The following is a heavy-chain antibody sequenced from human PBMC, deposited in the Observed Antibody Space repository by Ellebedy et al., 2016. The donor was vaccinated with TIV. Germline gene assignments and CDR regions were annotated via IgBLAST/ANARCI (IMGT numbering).Heavy chain of an antibody. CDR3: ARDQWLGRAYYFDY. CDR1: GIIFSTYD. CDR2: IKQDGSEK. Sequence: GGSLRLSCAASGIIFSTYDFHWVRQAPGKGLEWVANIKQDGSEKYYVDSVKGRFSISRDNAKNSLYVQMNSLRDEDTAVYYCARDQWLGRAYYFDYWGRGTLVTVSS. D-gene: IGHD6-19*01. V-gene: IGHV3-7*01. J-gene: IGHJ4*02.